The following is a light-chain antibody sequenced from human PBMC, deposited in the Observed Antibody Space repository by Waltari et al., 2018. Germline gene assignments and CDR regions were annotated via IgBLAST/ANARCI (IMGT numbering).Light chain of an antibody. V-gene: IGLV2-8*01. J-gene: IGLJ2*01. CDR2: EVN. Sequence: QSALTQPPSASGSPGQSVTISCTGTSSDVGGYNYVSWYQQYPDKAPKLRIYEVNKRPSGVPDRFSGSKSGNTAALTVSGLQAEDEADYYCSSYAGADTVVFGGGTKLTVL. CDR1: SSDVGGYNY. CDR3: SSYAGADTVV.